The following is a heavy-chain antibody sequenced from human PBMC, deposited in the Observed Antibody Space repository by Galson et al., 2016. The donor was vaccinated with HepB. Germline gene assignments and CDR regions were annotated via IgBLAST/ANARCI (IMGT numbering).Heavy chain of an antibody. CDR2: IYYSGST. J-gene: IGHJ4*02. Sequence: TLSLTCTVSGGSISSGGYYWSWIRQHPGKGLEWIGYIYYSGSTYYNPSLKSRVTISVDTSKNQFSLKLSSVTAADPAVYYWARAHHRHVDQFDYWGQETLVTVSS. V-gene: IGHV4-31*03. CDR1: GGSISSGGYY. D-gene: IGHD1-14*01. CDR3: ARAHHRHVDQFDY.